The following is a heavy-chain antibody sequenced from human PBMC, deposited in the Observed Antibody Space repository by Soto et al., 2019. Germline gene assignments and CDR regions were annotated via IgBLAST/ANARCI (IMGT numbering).Heavy chain of an antibody. CDR1: GYTFTSYA. D-gene: IGHD5-12*01. Sequence: ASVKVSCKASGYTFTSYAMHWVRQAPGQRLERMGWINAGNGNTKYSQKFQGRVTITRDTSASTAYMELSSLRSEDTAVYYCARDAYDVPYYYYYMDVWGQGTTVPVSS. CDR3: ARDAYDVPYYYYYMDV. V-gene: IGHV1-3*01. J-gene: IGHJ6*03. CDR2: INAGNGNT.